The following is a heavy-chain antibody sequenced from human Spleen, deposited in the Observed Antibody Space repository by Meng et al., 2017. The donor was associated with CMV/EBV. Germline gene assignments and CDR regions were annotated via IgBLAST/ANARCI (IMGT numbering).Heavy chain of an antibody. CDR3: VRDDITNGLDY. J-gene: IGHJ4*02. CDR1: GFTFSDYY. Sequence: QVELVEAGGGLVKPGGSLRLSCAASGFTFSDYYMSWIRQAPGKGLEWVSYISSSSSYTNYADSVKGRFTISRDNAKNSLYLQMNSLRAEDTAVYYCVRDDITNGLDYWGQGTLVTVSS. D-gene: IGHD1-14*01. V-gene: IGHV3-11*06. CDR2: ISSSSSYT.